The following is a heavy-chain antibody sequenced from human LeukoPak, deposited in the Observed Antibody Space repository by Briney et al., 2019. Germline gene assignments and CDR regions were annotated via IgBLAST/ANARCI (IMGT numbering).Heavy chain of an antibody. J-gene: IGHJ4*02. D-gene: IGHD1-26*01. CDR1: GYTFTGYY. Sequence: ASVTVSCKASGYTFTGYYMHWVRQAPGQGLEWMGWINPNSGGTNYAQKFQGRVTMTRDTSISTAYMELSRLRSDDTAVYYCARDWALVGATSDYWGQGTLVTVSS. CDR3: ARDWALVGATSDY. V-gene: IGHV1-2*02. CDR2: INPNSGGT.